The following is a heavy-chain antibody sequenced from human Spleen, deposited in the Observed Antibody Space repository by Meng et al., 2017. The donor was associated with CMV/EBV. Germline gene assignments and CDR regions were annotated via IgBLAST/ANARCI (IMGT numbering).Heavy chain of an antibody. CDR1: GYTCTGYY. J-gene: IGHJ4*02. CDR2: IHPKSGAR. D-gene: IGHD3-9*01. Sequence: SGYTCTGYYNHWVRQAPGQGLEWMGSIHPKSGARKYAQNFQGRVTMNRDTSINTAYTELSGLTSDDTAVYYCARYTAFNILTSYYGDHWGQGTLVTVSS. V-gene: IGHV1-2*02. CDR3: ARYTAFNILTSYYGDH.